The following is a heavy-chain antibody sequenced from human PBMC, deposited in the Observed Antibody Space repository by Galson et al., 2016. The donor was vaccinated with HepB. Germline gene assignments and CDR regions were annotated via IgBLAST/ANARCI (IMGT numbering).Heavy chain of an antibody. V-gene: IGHV3-33*05. CDR2: TLYDGSNK. CDR3: ARDHAVGATWGYFYHYGMDV. CDR1: GFTLSSYV. Sequence: SLRLSCAASGFTLSSYVMHWVRQAPGKGLEWVAVTLYDGSNKYYADSVKGRFTISRDNSKNKLYLQMNSLRAEDTAVYYCARDHAVGATWGYFYHYGMDVWGQGTTVTVSS. D-gene: IGHD1-26*01. J-gene: IGHJ6*02.